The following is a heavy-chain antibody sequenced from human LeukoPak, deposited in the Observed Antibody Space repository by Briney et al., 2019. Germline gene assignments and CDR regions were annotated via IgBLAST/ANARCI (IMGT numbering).Heavy chain of an antibody. J-gene: IGHJ3*02. CDR1: GFTFSSYS. D-gene: IGHD3-22*01. Sequence: GGSLRLSCAASGFTFSSYSMTWVRQAPGKGLEWVSSISSSSSYIYYADSVKGRFTITRDNAKNSLYLQMNSLRAEDTAVYYCARAPYYDSSGHPDAFDIWGQGTMVTVSS. CDR2: ISSSSSYI. CDR3: ARAPYYDSSGHPDAFDI. V-gene: IGHV3-21*01.